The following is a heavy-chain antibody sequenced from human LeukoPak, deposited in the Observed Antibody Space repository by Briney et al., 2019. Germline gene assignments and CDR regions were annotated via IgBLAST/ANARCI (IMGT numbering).Heavy chain of an antibody. CDR2: ISYDGSNK. CDR3: AKSGSYD. D-gene: IGHD2-15*01. V-gene: IGHV3-30*04. CDR1: EFTFSSYA. J-gene: IGHJ4*02. Sequence: PGRSLRLSCAASEFTFSSYAMHWVRQAPGKGLEWVAVISYDGSNKHYADSVKGRFTISRDNSKNTLYLQMNSLRAEDTAVYYCAKSGSYDWGQGTLVTVSS.